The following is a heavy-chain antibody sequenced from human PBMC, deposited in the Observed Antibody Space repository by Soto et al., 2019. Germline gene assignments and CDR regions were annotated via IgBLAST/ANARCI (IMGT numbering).Heavy chain of an antibody. V-gene: IGHV5-51*01. CDR3: ARGVVAAAGTTRNWFDP. CDR2: IYPGDSDT. J-gene: IGHJ5*02. CDR1: GYSFTSYW. Sequence: PGESLKISCKGSGYSFTSYWIGWVRQMPGKGLEWMGIIYPGDSDTRYSPSFQGQVTISADKSISTAYLQWSSLKASDTAMYYCARGVVAAAGTTRNWFDPWGQGTLVTVSS. D-gene: IGHD6-13*01.